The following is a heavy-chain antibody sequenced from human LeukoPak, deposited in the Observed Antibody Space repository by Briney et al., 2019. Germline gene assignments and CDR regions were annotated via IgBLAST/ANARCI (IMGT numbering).Heavy chain of an antibody. V-gene: IGHV3-23*01. CDR1: GFTFSSYA. CDR3: AKGAGYSSNWNFDY. J-gene: IGHJ4*02. D-gene: IGHD6-13*01. Sequence: GGSLRLSCAASGFTFSSYAMSWVRQAPGKGLEWVSTISGRGDSTYYADSVKGRFTISRDNSKNTLYLQMNSLRLEDTAGYYCAKGAGYSSNWNFDYWGQGTLVTVSS. CDR2: ISGRGDST.